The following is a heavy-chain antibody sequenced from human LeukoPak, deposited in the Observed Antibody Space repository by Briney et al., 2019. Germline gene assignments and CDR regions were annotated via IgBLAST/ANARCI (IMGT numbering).Heavy chain of an antibody. J-gene: IGHJ4*02. CDR3: ATLNY. CDR1: GGTFCIYA. V-gene: IGHV1-69*01. Sequence: SVKVSRTTSGGTFCIYAISWVRQTPGQGLEWMGGIIPIFGTANYAQKFQGRVTITADESTSTAYMELSSLRSEDTAVYYCATLNYWGQGTLVTVSS. CDR2: IIPIFGTA.